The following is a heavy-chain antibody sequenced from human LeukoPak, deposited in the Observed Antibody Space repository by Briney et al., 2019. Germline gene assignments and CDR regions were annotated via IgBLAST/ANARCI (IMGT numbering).Heavy chain of an antibody. V-gene: IGHV4-59*01. D-gene: IGHD5-24*01. Sequence: SETLSLTCTVSGGSISSYYWSWIRQPPGKGLEWIGYIYYSGSTNYNPSLKSRVTISVDTSKNQFSLKLSSVTAADTAVYYCARDRGWLQPYDAFDIWGQGTMVPVSS. J-gene: IGHJ3*02. CDR1: GGSISSYY. CDR3: ARDRGWLQPYDAFDI. CDR2: IYYSGST.